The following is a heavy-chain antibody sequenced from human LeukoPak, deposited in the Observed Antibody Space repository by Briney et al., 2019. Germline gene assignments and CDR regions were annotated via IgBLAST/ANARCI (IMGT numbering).Heavy chain of an antibody. CDR2: INHSGSA. CDR3: ARRVATTGIYAFDI. V-gene: IGHV4-34*01. J-gene: IGHJ3*02. D-gene: IGHD1-1*01. CDR1: GGSFIDYY. Sequence: SETLSLTCAVYGGSFIDYYWSWIRQPPGKGLEWIGEINHSGSANYNPSLKSRVTISEDTSKNQFSLKLSSVTAADTAVYYCARRVATTGIYAFDIWGQGTMVTVSS.